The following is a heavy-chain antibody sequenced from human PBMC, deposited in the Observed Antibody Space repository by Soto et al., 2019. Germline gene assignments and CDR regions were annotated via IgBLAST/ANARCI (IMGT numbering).Heavy chain of an antibody. Sequence: ASVKVSCKDSGYTFTSYAMHWVRQAPGQRLEWMGWINAGNGNTKYSQKFQGRVTITRDTSASTAYMELSSLRSEDTAVYYCAREDGYSGYASASFSYWGQGTLVTVSS. J-gene: IGHJ4*02. D-gene: IGHD5-12*01. V-gene: IGHV1-3*01. CDR1: GYTFTSYA. CDR2: INAGNGNT. CDR3: AREDGYSGYASASFSY.